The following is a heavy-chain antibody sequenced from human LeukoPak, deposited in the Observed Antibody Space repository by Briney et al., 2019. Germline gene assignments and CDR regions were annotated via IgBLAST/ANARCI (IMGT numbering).Heavy chain of an antibody. J-gene: IGHJ4*02. Sequence: VASVKVSCKASGYTFTSYDINWVRQATGQGLEWMGWMNPNSGNTGYAQKFQGRVTMTRNTSISTAYMELSSLGSEDTAVYYCARAPGGNQPFDYWGQGTQVTVSS. CDR1: GYTFTSYD. V-gene: IGHV1-8*01. CDR3: ARAPGGNQPFDY. D-gene: IGHD4-23*01. CDR2: MNPNSGNT.